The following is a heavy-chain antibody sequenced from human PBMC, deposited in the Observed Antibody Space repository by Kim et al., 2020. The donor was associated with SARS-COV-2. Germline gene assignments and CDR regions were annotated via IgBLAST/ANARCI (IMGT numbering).Heavy chain of an antibody. Sequence: ASVKVSCKASGYTFTGYYMHWVRQAPGQGLEWMGWINPNSGGTNYAQKFQGWVTMTRDTSISTAYMELSRLRSDDTAVYYCARGLAQSESYYFDYWGQGTLVTVSS. CDR1: GYTFTGYY. CDR3: ARGLAQSESYYFDY. J-gene: IGHJ4*02. CDR2: INPNSGGT. V-gene: IGHV1-2*04. D-gene: IGHD3-16*01.